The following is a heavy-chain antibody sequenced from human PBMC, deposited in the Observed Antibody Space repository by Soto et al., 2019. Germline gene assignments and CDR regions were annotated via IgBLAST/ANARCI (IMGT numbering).Heavy chain of an antibody. J-gene: IGHJ4*02. CDR3: AKDRSYDFWSGYLDY. CDR2: ISYDGSNK. CDR1: GFTFSSYG. D-gene: IGHD3-3*01. V-gene: IGHV3-30*18. Sequence: PGGSLRLSCAASGFTFSSYGMHWVRRAPGKGLEWVAVISYDGSNKYYADSVKGRFTISRDNSKNTLYLQMNSLRAEDTAVYYCAKDRSYDFWSGYLDYWGKGTLVTVSS.